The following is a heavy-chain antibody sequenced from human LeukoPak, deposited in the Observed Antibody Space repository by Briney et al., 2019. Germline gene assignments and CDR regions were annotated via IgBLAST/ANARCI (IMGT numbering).Heavy chain of an antibody. V-gene: IGHV1-69*04. D-gene: IGHD2-2*01. J-gene: IGHJ6*03. CDR1: GGTFSSYA. CDR3: ARNPTPPVVPAAIRGSYYYYYMDV. CDR2: IIPILGIA. Sequence: SVKVSCKASGGTFSSYAISWVRQAPGQGLEWMGRIIPILGIANYAQEFQGRVTITADKSTSTAYMELSSLRSEDTAVYYCARNPTPPVVPAAIRGSYYYYYMDVWGKGTTVTVSS.